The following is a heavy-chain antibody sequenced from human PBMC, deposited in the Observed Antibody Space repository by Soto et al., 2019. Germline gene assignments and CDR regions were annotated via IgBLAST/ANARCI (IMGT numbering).Heavy chain of an antibody. Sequence: VGSLRLSCAASGFTFSSYGMHWVRQAPGKGLEWVAVISYDGSNKYYADSVKGRFTISRDNSKNTLYLQMNSLRAEDTAVYYCAKGAPSSITMIVVVMASDAFDIWGQGTMVTVSS. D-gene: IGHD3-22*01. CDR1: GFTFSSYG. V-gene: IGHV3-30*18. J-gene: IGHJ3*02. CDR2: ISYDGSNK. CDR3: AKGAPSSITMIVVVMASDAFDI.